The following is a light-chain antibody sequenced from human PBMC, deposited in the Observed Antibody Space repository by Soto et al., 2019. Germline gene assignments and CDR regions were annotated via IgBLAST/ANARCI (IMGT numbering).Light chain of an antibody. CDR2: AAF. Sequence: DIQLTQSPSFLSASVGDRVTITCRASQGISTFLAWYQQRPGKAPKLLIYAAFTLQSGVPSRFSGIGSGTEFTLTISSLQPEDFATYYCQQVISYPPGFGPGTKVDIK. V-gene: IGKV1-9*01. CDR3: QQVISYPPG. CDR1: QGISTF. J-gene: IGKJ3*01.